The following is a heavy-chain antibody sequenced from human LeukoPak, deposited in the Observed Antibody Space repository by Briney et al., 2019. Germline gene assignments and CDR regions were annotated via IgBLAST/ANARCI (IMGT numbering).Heavy chain of an antibody. J-gene: IGHJ3*02. D-gene: IGHD3-22*01. CDR1: GFTFSSYS. CDR2: ISSSSSTI. Sequence: GGSLRLSCAASGFTFSSYSMNWVRQAPGKGLEWVSYISSSSSTIYYADSVKGRFTISRDNAKNSLYLQMNSLRDEDTAVYYCARGEYYYDSSGYYSDAFDIWGQGTMVTVSS. CDR3: ARGEYYYDSSGYYSDAFDI. V-gene: IGHV3-48*02.